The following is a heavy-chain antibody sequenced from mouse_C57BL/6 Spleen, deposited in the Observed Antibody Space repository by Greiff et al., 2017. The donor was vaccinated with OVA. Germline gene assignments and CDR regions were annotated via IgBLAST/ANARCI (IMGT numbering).Heavy chain of an antibody. CDR2: INPSTGGT. CDR1: GYSFTGYY. CDR3: ARWGRTYWYFDV. Sequence: EVMLVESGPELVKPGASVKISCKASGYSFTGYYMNWVKQSPEKSLEWIGEINPSTGGTTYNQKFKAKATLTVDKSSSTAYMQLKSLTSEDSAVYYCARWGRTYWYFDVWGTGTTVTVSS. J-gene: IGHJ1*03. V-gene: IGHV1-42*01.